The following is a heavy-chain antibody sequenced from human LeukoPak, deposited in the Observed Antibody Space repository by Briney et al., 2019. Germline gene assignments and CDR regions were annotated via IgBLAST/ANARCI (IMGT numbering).Heavy chain of an antibody. V-gene: IGHV3-21*01. D-gene: IGHD1-1*01. J-gene: IGHJ4*02. CDR1: GFTFSSYS. Sequence: GGSLRLSCAASGFTFSSYSMNWVRQAPGKGLEWVSSISSSSSYIYYADSVKGRFTISRDNAKNSLYLQMNSLRAEDTAVYYCARGWKRGDSFDYWGQGTLVTVSS. CDR2: ISSSSSYI. CDR3: ARGWKRGDSFDY.